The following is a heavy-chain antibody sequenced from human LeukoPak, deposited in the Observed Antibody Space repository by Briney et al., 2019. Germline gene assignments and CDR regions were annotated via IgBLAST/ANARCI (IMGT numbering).Heavy chain of an antibody. CDR3: TTDGVGVEGATYDN. CDR1: GFTFINAW. V-gene: IGHV3-15*01. J-gene: IGHJ4*02. Sequence: PGGSLRLSCAVSGFTFINAWMAWVRQAPGKGLEWVGRIKAKAHGGTIEYAAPVKGRFTISRDDSKNTLYLQMNSLKTEDTAVYYCTTDGVGVEGATYDNWGQGTLVSVSS. CDR2: IKAKAHGGTI. D-gene: IGHD1-26*01.